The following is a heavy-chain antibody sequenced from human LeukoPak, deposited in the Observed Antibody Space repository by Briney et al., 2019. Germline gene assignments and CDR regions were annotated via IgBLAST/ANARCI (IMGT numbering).Heavy chain of an antibody. J-gene: IGHJ4*02. CDR1: GFTFSGSA. D-gene: IGHD6-19*01. CDR3: TTRGIAVAGVDY. Sequence: GGSLRLSCAASGFTFSGSAMHWVRQASGKGLEWVGRIRSKANSYATAYAASVKGRFTISRDDSKNTAYLQMNSLKTEDTAVHYCTTRGIAVAGVDYWGQGTLVTVSS. CDR2: IRSKANSYAT. V-gene: IGHV3-73*01.